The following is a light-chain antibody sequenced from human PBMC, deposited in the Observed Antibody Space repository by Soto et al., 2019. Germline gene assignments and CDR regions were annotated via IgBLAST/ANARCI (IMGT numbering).Light chain of an antibody. J-gene: IGKJ4*01. V-gene: IGKV3-11*01. Sequence: EVVLTQSPATLALSPGERATLSCRTSQSISGELAWNQQTPGQAPRLIIFDTYNRATGIPARFSGSGSETAFTLTISGLEPEDFGVYYCQQRRNWPLTFGGGTKVEI. CDR2: DTY. CDR3: QQRRNWPLT. CDR1: QSISGE.